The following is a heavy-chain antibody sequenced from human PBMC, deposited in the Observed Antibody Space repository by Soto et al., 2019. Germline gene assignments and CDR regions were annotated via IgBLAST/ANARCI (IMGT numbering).Heavy chain of an antibody. Sequence: PSETLSLTCTVSGGSISSYYWSWIRQPPGKGLEWIGYIYYSGSTNYNPSLKSRVTISVDTSKNLFSLNLSSVTAADTAVYFCVREYDGGDRDYYVLDVWGKGTTVTVSS. CDR3: VREYDGGDRDYYVLDV. V-gene: IGHV4-59*12. CDR2: IYYSGST. CDR1: GGSISSYY. J-gene: IGHJ6*04. D-gene: IGHD2-21*02.